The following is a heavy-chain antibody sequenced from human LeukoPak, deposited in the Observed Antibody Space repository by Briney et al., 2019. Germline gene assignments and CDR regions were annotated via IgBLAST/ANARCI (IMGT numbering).Heavy chain of an antibody. J-gene: IGHJ4*02. Sequence: GESLKISCKGSGFTITDHWIAWVRQMPGKGLEWVGIIHPAVSDTPYSPSFQGQVVFSVDRSTSTAYLQWSSLKASDTAMYYCARRNGYSGYEITDYWGQGTLVTVSS. CDR3: ARRNGYSGYEITDY. D-gene: IGHD5-12*01. CDR2: IHPAVSDT. CDR1: GFTITDHW. V-gene: IGHV5-51*01.